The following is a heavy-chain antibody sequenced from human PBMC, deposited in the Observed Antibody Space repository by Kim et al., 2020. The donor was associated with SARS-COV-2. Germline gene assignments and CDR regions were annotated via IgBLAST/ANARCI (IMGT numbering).Heavy chain of an antibody. V-gene: IGHV4-30-4*01. J-gene: IGHJ3*02. CDR1: GGSISSEDYY. D-gene: IGHD6-13*01. CDR2: TSHSRNT. Sequence: SETLSLTCTVSGGSISSEDYYWSWIRQPPGKGLEWIGYTSHSRNTYYNPSLKSRISISTDTSKNHFSLTLTSVNTADTAVYYCATAAGDAFDIWGQGTMVTGSS. CDR3: ATAAGDAFDI.